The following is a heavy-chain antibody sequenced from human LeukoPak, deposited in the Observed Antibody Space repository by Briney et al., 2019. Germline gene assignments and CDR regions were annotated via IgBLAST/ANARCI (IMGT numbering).Heavy chain of an antibody. CDR1: GFIFSDYY. CDR2: ISSSGSTT. Sequence: GGSLRLSCAASGFIFSDYYMSWIRQAPGKGLEWVSYISSSGSTTYYTDSVKGRFTISRDNAKNSMYLQMNSLRGEDTAVYYCAGDLGYSSTSDYYYYALDVWGQGTTVTVSS. D-gene: IGHD6-13*01. J-gene: IGHJ6*02. V-gene: IGHV3-11*01. CDR3: AGDLGYSSTSDYYYYALDV.